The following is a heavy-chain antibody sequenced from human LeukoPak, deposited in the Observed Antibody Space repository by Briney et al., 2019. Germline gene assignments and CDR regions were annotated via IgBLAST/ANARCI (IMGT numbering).Heavy chain of an antibody. Sequence: GESLKISCKGSGYSFTNYWIGWVRQMPGKGLEWMGIIYPGDSDTRYSPSFQGQVTISADKSISTAYLQWSSLKASDTAIYYCARRTDRSFWYLDYWGQGTLVTISS. V-gene: IGHV5-51*01. J-gene: IGHJ4*02. CDR2: IYPGDSDT. CDR3: ARRTDRSFWYLDY. CDR1: GYSFTNYW.